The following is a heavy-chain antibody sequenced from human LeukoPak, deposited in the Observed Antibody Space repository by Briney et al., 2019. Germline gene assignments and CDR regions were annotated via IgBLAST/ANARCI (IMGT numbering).Heavy chain of an antibody. J-gene: IGHJ4*02. CDR1: GFTFNIYY. CDR3: ARKDFSSGSFTY. CDR2: IGLHGYPL. Sequence: PGGSLRLSCAVSGFTFNIYYMSWIRLAPGKGLEWISYIGLHGYPLDYADSVKGRFTISRDNAQNSLYLDMSSLRAEDTAVYYCARKDFSSGSFTYWGQGTLVTVSS. V-gene: IGHV3-11*04. D-gene: IGHD3-22*01.